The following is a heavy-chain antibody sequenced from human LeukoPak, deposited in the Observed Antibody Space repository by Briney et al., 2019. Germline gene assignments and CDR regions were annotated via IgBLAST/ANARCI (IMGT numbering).Heavy chain of an antibody. CDR1: GFTFSNYW. CDR3: ARDKSAGADTGSSFYY. D-gene: IGHD3-10*01. J-gene: IGHJ4*02. CDR2: IKQDGSEK. Sequence: GGSLRLSCAASGFTFSNYWMTWVRQAPGKGLEWVASIKQDGSEKYYVDSVKGRFTFSRDNAKNSLYPQMDSLRAEDTAVYYCARDKSAGADTGSSFYYWGQGALVTVSS. V-gene: IGHV3-7*03.